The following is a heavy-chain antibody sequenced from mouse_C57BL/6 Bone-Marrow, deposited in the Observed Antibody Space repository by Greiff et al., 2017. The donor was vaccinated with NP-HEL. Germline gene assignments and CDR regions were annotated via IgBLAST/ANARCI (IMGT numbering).Heavy chain of an antibody. CDR3: ATIYDGYYYYAMDY. CDR2: INPNYGTT. CDR1: GYSFTDYN. D-gene: IGHD2-3*01. V-gene: IGHV1-39*01. Sequence: VQPQQSGPELVKPGASVKISCKASGYSFTDYNMNWVKQSNGKSLEWIGVINPNYGTTSYNQKFKGKATLTVDQSSSTAYMQLNSLTSEDSAVYYCATIYDGYYYYAMDYWGQGTSVTVSS. J-gene: IGHJ4*01.